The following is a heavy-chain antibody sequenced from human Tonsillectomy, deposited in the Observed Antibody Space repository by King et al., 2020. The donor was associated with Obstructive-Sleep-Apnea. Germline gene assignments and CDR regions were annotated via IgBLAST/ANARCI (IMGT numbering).Heavy chain of an antibody. D-gene: IGHD6-19*01. CDR3: ARDYFVTVAGTFDY. Sequence: MQLVQYGGGLVQPGMSLRLSCAASGFTLEDFAMHWVRQAPGKGLEWVSGISWNGGDIAHAESVKGRFTISRDNAGNYLYLQVNSLRAEDTALYYCARDYFVTVAGTFDYWGQGTLVTVSS. J-gene: IGHJ4*02. CDR2: ISWNGGDI. CDR1: GFTLEDFA. V-gene: IGHV3-9*01.